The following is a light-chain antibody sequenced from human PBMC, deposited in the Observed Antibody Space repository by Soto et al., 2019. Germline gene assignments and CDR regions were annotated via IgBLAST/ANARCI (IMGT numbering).Light chain of an antibody. CDR1: QDISNF. V-gene: IGKV1-33*01. Sequence: DIQMTQSPSSLSASVGDRVAITCRASQDISNFLNWYQQTPGKAPKLLTYDASDLETGVPSRFSGSGSGTDFTFTISNVQPEDTATYYCQQYDSLPFTFGPGTKVDIK. CDR2: DAS. J-gene: IGKJ3*01. CDR3: QQYDSLPFT.